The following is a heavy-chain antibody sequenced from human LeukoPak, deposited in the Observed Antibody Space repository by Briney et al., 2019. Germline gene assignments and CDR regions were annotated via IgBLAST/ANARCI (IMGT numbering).Heavy chain of an antibody. CDR1: GFSISSSNSY. CDR2: IYYSGNT. V-gene: IGHV4-39*07. Sequence: SETLSLTCTVSGFSISSSNSYWGWIRQPPGKGLEWIGSIYYSGNTYYNPSLRSRVTISVDTSKNQYSLKLRSVTAADTAVYYCARDRFDDRSGYSYHHYYYMDVWGKGTTVTVSS. CDR3: ARDRFDDRSGYSYHHYYYMDV. D-gene: IGHD3-22*01. J-gene: IGHJ6*03.